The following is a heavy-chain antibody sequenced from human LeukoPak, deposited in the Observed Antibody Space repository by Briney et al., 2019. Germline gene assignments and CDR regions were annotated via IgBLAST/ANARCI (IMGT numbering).Heavy chain of an antibody. CDR1: GYSFTRYW. J-gene: IGHJ4*02. Sequence: GESLKISCKSSGYSFTRYWIGWVRQMPGKGLEWMGIIYPGDSDTRYSPSFQGQVTTSADKSISTAYLQWSSLKASDIAMYYCARQDSSGWNSFDYWGQGTLVTVSS. CDR2: IYPGDSDT. CDR3: ARQDSSGWNSFDY. V-gene: IGHV5-51*01. D-gene: IGHD6-19*01.